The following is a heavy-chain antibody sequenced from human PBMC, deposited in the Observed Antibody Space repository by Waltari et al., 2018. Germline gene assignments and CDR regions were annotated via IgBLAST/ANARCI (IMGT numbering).Heavy chain of an antibody. V-gene: IGHV3-48*01. CDR3: AREGGFTSWYALQY. J-gene: IGHJ1*01. CDR1: GFVFGDYS. CDR2: ISSSTTVN. Sequence: EVQLVESGGGMKQPGESLRLYCAASGFVFGDYSMTWVRQAPGKGLEWIAYISSSTTVNYYADSVKGRFTVSRDNAKNLLFLQTDSLRAEDTAVYYCAREGGFTSWYALQYWGQGSLVTVSS. D-gene: IGHD6-13*01.